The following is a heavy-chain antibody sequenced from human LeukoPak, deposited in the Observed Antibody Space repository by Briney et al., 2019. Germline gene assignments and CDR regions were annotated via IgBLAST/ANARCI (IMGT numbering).Heavy chain of an antibody. J-gene: IGHJ6*02. CDR3: ARGTWTNSYGMDV. CDR1: GGSISSYY. Sequence: PSETLSLTCTVSGGSISSYYWSWIRQPPGKGLEWIGYIYYSGSTNYNHSLNSRVIISVDTSKNQFSLKLCAVAAADTAVYYCARGTWTNSYGMDVWGQGTTVTVSS. D-gene: IGHD3/OR15-3a*01. CDR2: IYYSGST. V-gene: IGHV4-59*01.